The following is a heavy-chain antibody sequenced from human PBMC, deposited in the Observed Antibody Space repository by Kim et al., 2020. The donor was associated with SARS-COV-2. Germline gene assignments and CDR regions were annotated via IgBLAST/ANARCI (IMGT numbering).Heavy chain of an antibody. Sequence: GGSLRLSCAASGFNFRNYFMHWVRQAPGKGPVWISRITDTGRTQCYADSVKGRFTTSRDNTKNTVDLEMTSLRADDTAIYYCARDGVFTAHDWYFDLWGRGTLVTVS. CDR3: ARDGVFTAHDWYFDL. D-gene: IGHD2-21*02. CDR1: GFNFRNYF. J-gene: IGHJ2*01. CDR2: ITDTGRTQ. V-gene: IGHV3-74*01.